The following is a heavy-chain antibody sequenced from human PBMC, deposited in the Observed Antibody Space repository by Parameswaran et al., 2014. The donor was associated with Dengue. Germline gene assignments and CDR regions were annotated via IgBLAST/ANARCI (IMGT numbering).Heavy chain of an antibody. Sequence: SWVRQAPGQGLEWMGWISAYNGNTNYAQKLQGRVTMTTDTSTSTAYMELRSLRSDDTAVYYCARDIPRRWLRHYFDYWGQGTLVTVSS. J-gene: IGHJ4*02. V-gene: IGHV1-18*01. D-gene: IGHD5-12*01. CDR2: ISAYNGNT. CDR3: ARDIPRRWLRHYFDY.